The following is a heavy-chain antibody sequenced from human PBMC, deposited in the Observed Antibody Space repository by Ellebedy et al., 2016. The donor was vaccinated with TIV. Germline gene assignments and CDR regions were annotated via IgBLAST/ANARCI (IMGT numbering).Heavy chain of an antibody. Sequence: AASVKVSCKASGYTFGNYGISWVRQAPGQGLEWMGWISTFNGNTKYGQKFQGRVTMTTDTSTSTAYMELRSLRSDDTAVYYCARGTEWLPDYWGQGTLVTVSS. D-gene: IGHD5-12*01. CDR2: ISTFNGNT. V-gene: IGHV1-18*01. J-gene: IGHJ4*02. CDR1: GYTFGNYG. CDR3: ARGTEWLPDY.